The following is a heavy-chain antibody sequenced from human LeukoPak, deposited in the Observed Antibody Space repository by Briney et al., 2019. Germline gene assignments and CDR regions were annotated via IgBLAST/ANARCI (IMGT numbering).Heavy chain of an antibody. CDR2: IYYSGST. Sequence: SETLSLTCTVSGGSISSYYWSWIRRPPGKGLEWIGYIYYSGSTNYNPSLKSRVTISVDTSKNQFSLKLSSVTAADTAVYYCASGSSPLRYSYGRYYFDYWGQGTLVTVSS. CDR3: ASGSSPLRYSYGRYYFDY. V-gene: IGHV4-59*08. J-gene: IGHJ4*02. D-gene: IGHD5-18*01. CDR1: GGSISSYY.